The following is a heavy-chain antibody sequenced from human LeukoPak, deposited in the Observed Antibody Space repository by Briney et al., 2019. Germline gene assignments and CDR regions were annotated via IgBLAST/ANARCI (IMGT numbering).Heavy chain of an antibody. CDR2: INPNSGGT. D-gene: IGHD3-22*01. CDR3: ARDSSGGPWYYFDY. V-gene: IGHV1-2*02. CDR1: GYTFTCYY. J-gene: IGHJ4*02. Sequence: ASVTVSCTASGYTFTCYYMHWVRQAPGQGLEWMGWINPNSGGTKYAQMFQGRVTMARDTSISTAYMELSSLRSDDTAVYYCARDSSGGPWYYFDYWGQGTLVTVSS.